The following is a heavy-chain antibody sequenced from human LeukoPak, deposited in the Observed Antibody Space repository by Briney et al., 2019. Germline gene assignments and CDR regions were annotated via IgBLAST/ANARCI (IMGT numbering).Heavy chain of an antibody. J-gene: IGHJ3*02. CDR3: ATSDDSNPFDASDM. Sequence: SETLSLTCAVYGGSFSAYYWSWVRQPPGKGLEWIGEINHSGNTNYNPSLKSRVTISVDTSKNQFSLKLSSVTAADTAVYYCATSDDSNPFDASDMWGQGTMVTVSS. D-gene: IGHD1-26*01. V-gene: IGHV4-34*01. CDR1: GGSFSAYY. CDR2: INHSGNT.